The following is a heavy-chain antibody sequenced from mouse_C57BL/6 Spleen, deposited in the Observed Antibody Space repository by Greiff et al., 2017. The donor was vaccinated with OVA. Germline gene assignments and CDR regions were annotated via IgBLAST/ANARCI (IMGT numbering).Heavy chain of an antibody. J-gene: IGHJ2*01. D-gene: IGHD1-1*01. CDR3: AREVYGSSPGYFDY. CDR1: GYTFTSYW. Sequence: QVQLQQPGAELVRPGTSVKLSCKASGYTFTSYWMHWVKQRPGQGLEWIGVIDPSDSYTNYNQKFKGKATLTVDTSSSTAYMQLSSLTSEDSAVYYCAREVYGSSPGYFDYWGQGTTLTVSS. V-gene: IGHV1-59*01. CDR2: IDPSDSYT.